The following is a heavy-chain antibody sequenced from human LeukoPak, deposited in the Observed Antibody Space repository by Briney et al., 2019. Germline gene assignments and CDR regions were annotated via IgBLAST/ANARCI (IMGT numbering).Heavy chain of an antibody. CDR1: GGSISSYY. CDR3: ARYYYDFWSGYYNYYYYMDV. D-gene: IGHD3-3*01. V-gene: IGHV4-59*01. Sequence: ASETLSLTCTVSGGSISSYYWSWIRQPPGKGLEWIGYIYYSGSTNYNPSLKSRVTISVDTSKNQFSLKLSSVTAADTAVYYCARYYYDFWSGYYNYYYYMDVWGKGTTVTVSS. CDR2: IYYSGST. J-gene: IGHJ6*03.